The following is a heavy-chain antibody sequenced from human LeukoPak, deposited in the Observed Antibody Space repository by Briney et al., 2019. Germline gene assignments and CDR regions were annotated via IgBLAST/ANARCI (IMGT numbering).Heavy chain of an antibody. J-gene: IGHJ3*02. D-gene: IGHD6-13*01. Sequence: ASVKVSCKASGYTFTGYYMHWVRQAPGQGLEWMGWINPNSGGTNYAQRFQGRVTMTRDTSISTAYMELSRLRSDDTAVYYCARRAAALHDAFDIWGQGTMVTVSS. V-gene: IGHV1-2*02. CDR3: ARRAAALHDAFDI. CDR2: INPNSGGT. CDR1: GYTFTGYY.